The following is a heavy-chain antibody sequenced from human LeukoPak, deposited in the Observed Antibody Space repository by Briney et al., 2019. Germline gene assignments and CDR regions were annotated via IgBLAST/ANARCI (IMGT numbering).Heavy chain of an antibody. V-gene: IGHV4-34*01. J-gene: IGHJ6*02. CDR1: GGSFSGYY. Sequence: SETLSLTCAVYGGSFSGYYWSWIRQPPGKGLEWIGEINHSGSTNYNPSLKSRVTISVDTSKNQFSLKLSSVTAADTAVYYCARAEPIYYYFGMDVGGQGPTVPVS. CDR3: ARAEPIYYYFGMDV. D-gene: IGHD1-14*01. CDR2: INHSGST.